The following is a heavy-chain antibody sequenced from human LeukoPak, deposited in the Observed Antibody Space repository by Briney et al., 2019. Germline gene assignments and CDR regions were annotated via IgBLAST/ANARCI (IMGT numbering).Heavy chain of an antibody. CDR1: GGTFSSYA. V-gene: IGHV1-69*13. CDR3: ARDTRSFVVPAAYLDY. CDR2: IIPIFGTA. J-gene: IGHJ4*02. D-gene: IGHD2-2*01. Sequence: ASVKVSCKASGGTFSSYAISWVRQAPGQGLEWMGGIIPIFGTANYAQKFQGRVTITADESTSTAYMELSSLRSEDTAVYYCARDTRSFVVPAAYLDYWGQGTLVTVSS.